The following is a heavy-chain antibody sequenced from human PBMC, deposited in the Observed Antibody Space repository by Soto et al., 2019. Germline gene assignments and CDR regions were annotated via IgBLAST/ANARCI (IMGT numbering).Heavy chain of an antibody. V-gene: IGHV1-69*01. Sequence: QVQLVQSGAEVKKPGSSVRVSCKASGGTFSYYAFTWVRQAPGQGLEWLGGITPLFGTTKYAQKFQGRVTITADESTSTAYMELSSLRSEDTAVYYCVRVVVTKVVVTYFDYWGQGTLVTVSS. J-gene: IGHJ4*02. CDR3: VRVVVTKVVVTYFDY. D-gene: IGHD3-22*01. CDR2: ITPLFGTT. CDR1: GGTFSYYA.